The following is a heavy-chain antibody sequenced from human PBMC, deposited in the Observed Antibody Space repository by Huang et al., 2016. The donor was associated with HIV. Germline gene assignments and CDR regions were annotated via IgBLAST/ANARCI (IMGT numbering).Heavy chain of an antibody. Sequence: QVPLQQWGAGLLKPSETLTLTCAVSGASFNGNYWTWIRQPPGQGLEGIGEINDSGATIYNPTLESRVTISIDRSKKQFSLRLSSMTAADTAVYYCARQWVLLDYLMGMDVWGQGTTVIVSS. V-gene: IGHV4-34*01. CDR3: ARQWVLLDYLMGMDV. D-gene: IGHD3-3*01. J-gene: IGHJ6*02. CDR2: INDSGAT. CDR1: GASFNGNY.